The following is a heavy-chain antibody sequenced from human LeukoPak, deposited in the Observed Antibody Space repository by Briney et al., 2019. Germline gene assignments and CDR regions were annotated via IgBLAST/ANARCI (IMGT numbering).Heavy chain of an antibody. CDR3: ARGGSWFDP. V-gene: IGHV4-59*07. Sequence: KHSHTVSLNCSVSGGSINNLYWSWIRQSPGKGLEWIGYIFYSGNTNYNPSLKSRVTISVDTSKNQFSLTLRSVTAADTAVYYCARGGSWFDPWGQGVLVTVSS. D-gene: IGHD3-16*01. CDR1: GGSINNLY. J-gene: IGHJ5*02. CDR2: IFYSGNT.